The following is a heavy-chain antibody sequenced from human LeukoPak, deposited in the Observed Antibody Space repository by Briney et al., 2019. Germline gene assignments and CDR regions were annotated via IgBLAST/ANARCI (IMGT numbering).Heavy chain of an antibody. CDR1: GFGFSSYA. V-gene: IGHV3-21*01. D-gene: IGHD3-22*01. CDR3: ARVVTCYSGSSGYSLDL. J-gene: IGHJ4*02. Sequence: GGSLRLSCVASGFGFSSYAVNWVREGPGKRLEWVSSISPSSSYIHYADSAKGRFTISRDDAKNSLYLQMTSLRAEDTAIYYCARVVTCYSGSSGYSLDLWGQGALVIVSS. CDR2: ISPSSSYI.